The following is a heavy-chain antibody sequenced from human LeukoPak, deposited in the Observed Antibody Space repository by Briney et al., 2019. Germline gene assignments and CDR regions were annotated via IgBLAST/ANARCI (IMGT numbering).Heavy chain of an antibody. CDR2: ISYDGKKT. CDR1: GFTFSHFA. CDR3: VRGSKIRGVIPEGEFDY. D-gene: IGHD3-10*01. V-gene: IGHV3-30*04. Sequence: GGSLRLSCEASGFTFSHFAMHWVRQAPGKGLEWVAVISYDGKKTYYADSVKGRFTLSRDDSQNTVYLQMNSLRDDDTALYYCVRGSKIRGVIPEGEFDYWGQGTLVTVSS. J-gene: IGHJ4*02.